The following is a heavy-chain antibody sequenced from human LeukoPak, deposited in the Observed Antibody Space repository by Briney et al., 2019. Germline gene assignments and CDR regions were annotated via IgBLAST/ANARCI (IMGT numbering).Heavy chain of an antibody. Sequence: GGSLRLSCEASGLTFNNYAMHWVRQAPGKGLDWVAVISYDGSNKYYADSVKGRFTISRDNSKNTLYLQMNRLRYEDTAVYYCARGDYSSQEYWGQGTLVTVSS. D-gene: IGHD6-13*01. V-gene: IGHV3-30-3*01. J-gene: IGHJ4*02. CDR2: ISYDGSNK. CDR3: ARGDYSSQEY. CDR1: GLTFNNYA.